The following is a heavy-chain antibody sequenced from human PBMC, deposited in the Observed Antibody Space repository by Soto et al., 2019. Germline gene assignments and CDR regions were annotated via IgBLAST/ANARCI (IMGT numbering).Heavy chain of an antibody. Sequence: GGSLRLSCAASGFTFSSYAMSWVRQAPGKGLEWVSAISGSGGSTYYADSVKGRFTISRDNSKNTLYLQMNSLRAEDTAVYYCAKEKSDYYDSSGYYGWFDPWGQGTLVTVSS. J-gene: IGHJ5*02. CDR2: ISGSGGST. D-gene: IGHD3-22*01. V-gene: IGHV3-23*01. CDR1: GFTFSSYA. CDR3: AKEKSDYYDSSGYYGWFDP.